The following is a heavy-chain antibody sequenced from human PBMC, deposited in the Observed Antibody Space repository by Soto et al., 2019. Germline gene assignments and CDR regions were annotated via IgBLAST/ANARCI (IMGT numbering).Heavy chain of an antibody. Sequence: QLQLQESGPGLVKPSETLSLTCTVSGGSISSSRYYWGWIRQPPGKGLEWIGSVYYSGSTYYNPSLKSRVTISVDTSKNQFSLKLSSVTAADTAVYYCASVRRGGYDSLRYYYGMDVWGQGTTVTVSS. CDR1: GGSISSSRYY. D-gene: IGHD5-12*01. V-gene: IGHV4-39*01. CDR3: ASVRRGGYDSLRYYYGMDV. CDR2: VYYSGST. J-gene: IGHJ6*02.